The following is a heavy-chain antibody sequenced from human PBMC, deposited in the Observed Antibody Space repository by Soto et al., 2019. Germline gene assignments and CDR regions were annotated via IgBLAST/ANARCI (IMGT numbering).Heavy chain of an antibody. D-gene: IGHD6-19*01. Sequence: EVQLLESGGGLVQPGGSLRLSCAASAFTFSSNGMSWVRQAPGKGLEWVSAISGRDGSTFYADSVKGRFTISRDKSKNTLLLQMNSLRADDTAVYYPAKEPLLSGWYYFDSWGQGTVVTVS. CDR1: AFTFSSNG. CDR3: AKEPLLSGWYYFDS. CDR2: ISGRDGST. J-gene: IGHJ4*02. V-gene: IGHV3-23*01.